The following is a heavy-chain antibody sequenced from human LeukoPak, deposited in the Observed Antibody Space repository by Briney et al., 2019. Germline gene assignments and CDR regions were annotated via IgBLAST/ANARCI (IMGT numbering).Heavy chain of an antibody. CDR1: GYSISSGYY. V-gene: IGHV4-38-2*02. D-gene: IGHD3-10*01. J-gene: IGHJ4*02. CDR2: IYHSGST. Sequence: PSETLSLTCTVSGYSISSGYYWGWIRQPPGKGLEWIGSIYHSGSTYYNPSLKSRVTISVDTSKNQFSLKLSSVTAADTAVYYCARDYRPRGFGLDYWGQGTLVTVSS. CDR3: ARDYRPRGFGLDY.